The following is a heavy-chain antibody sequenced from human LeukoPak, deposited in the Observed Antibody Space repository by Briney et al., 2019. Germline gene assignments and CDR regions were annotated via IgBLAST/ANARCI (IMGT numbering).Heavy chain of an antibody. Sequence: QSGGSLRLSCEASGFTFSTYGMHWVRQAPGKGLEWVAAISKDGSEKFYEDSVKGRFTISRDNSKNTLYLQMNSLRAEDTAVYYCAPNIVLGRWYFEYWGQGTLVTVSS. V-gene: IGHV3-30*03. D-gene: IGHD2/OR15-2a*01. J-gene: IGHJ4*02. CDR2: ISKDGSEK. CDR1: GFTFSTYG. CDR3: APNIVLGRWYFEY.